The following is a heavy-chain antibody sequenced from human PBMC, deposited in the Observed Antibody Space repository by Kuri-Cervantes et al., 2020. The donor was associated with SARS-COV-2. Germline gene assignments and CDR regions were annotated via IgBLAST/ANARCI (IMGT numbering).Heavy chain of an antibody. CDR1: GFTFSSYE. V-gene: IGHV3-74*01. Sequence: GESLKISCAASGFTFSSYEMNWVRQAPGKGLVWVSRINPDGSYTNNADSVKGRFTLSRDNAKNMPFLQMNSLRAEDTAVYYCVRDGDHWNFDYWGQGTLVTVSS. J-gene: IGHJ4*02. D-gene: IGHD1-1*01. CDR2: INPDGSYT. CDR3: VRDGDHWNFDY.